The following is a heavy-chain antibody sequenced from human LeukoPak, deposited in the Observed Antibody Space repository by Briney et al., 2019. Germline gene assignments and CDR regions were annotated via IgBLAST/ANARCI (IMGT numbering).Heavy chain of an antibody. Sequence: SETLSLTCTVSGGSISSYYWSWIRQPPGKGLEWIGYIYYSGSTNYNPSLKSRVTMSVDTSKNQFSLKLSSVTAADTAVYYCAREYCSSTSCYVWWFDPWGQGTLVTVSS. CDR1: GGSISSYY. D-gene: IGHD2-2*01. J-gene: IGHJ5*02. CDR2: IYYSGST. V-gene: IGHV4-59*01. CDR3: AREYCSSTSCYVWWFDP.